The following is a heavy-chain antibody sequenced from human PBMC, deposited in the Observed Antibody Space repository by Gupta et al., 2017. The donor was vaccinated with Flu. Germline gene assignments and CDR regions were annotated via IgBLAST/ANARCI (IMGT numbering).Heavy chain of an antibody. D-gene: IGHD4-17*01. Sequence: FTDYYVHWVRQAPGQGLEWVGWINSNTGDTNYADKFQGRVTMTRDTSISTAYMEMSRLTSDDTAMYYCARVGEVTTVVNDYWGQGTLVTVSS. CDR1: FTDYY. CDR2: INSNTGDT. CDR3: ARVGEVTTVVNDY. V-gene: IGHV1-2*02. J-gene: IGHJ4*02.